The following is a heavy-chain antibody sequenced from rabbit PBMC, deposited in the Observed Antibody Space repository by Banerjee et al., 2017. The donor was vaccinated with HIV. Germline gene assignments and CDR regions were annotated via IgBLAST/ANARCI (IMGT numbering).Heavy chain of an antibody. V-gene: IGHV1S45*01. J-gene: IGHJ4*01. CDR1: GLDFSSSYW. Sequence: QEQLEESGGDLVKPEGSLTLTCTASGLDFSSSYWICWVRQAPGKGLEWIACIYTGSGGRTYYANWVKGRFTISRNTSLNTVTLQMTSLTAADTATYFCARSDGSFSAGGYPFKLWGQGTLVTVS. CDR3: ARSDGSFSAGGYPFKL. D-gene: IGHD7-1*01. CDR2: IYTGSGGRT.